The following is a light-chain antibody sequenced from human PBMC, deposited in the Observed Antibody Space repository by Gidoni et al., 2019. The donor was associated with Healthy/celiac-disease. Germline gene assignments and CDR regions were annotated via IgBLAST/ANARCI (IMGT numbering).Light chain of an antibody. J-gene: IGKJ1*01. V-gene: IGKV1-39*01. Sequence: DIQMTQSPSSLSASVGDRVTITCRASQSISSYLNWYQQKPGKAPKLLIYAASSLQSGVPSRFSGSRSGTDFTLTISCLQPEDFATYYCQQSYRTPRTFGQETKVEIK. CDR1: QSISSY. CDR3: QQSYRTPRT. CDR2: AAS.